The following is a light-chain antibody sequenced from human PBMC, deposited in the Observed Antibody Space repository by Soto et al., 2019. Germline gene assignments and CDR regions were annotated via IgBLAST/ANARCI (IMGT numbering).Light chain of an antibody. CDR1: QSVSSSY. Sequence: EIVLTQSPATLSLSPGERATLHCGASQSVSSSYLAWYQQKPGLAPRLLIYDASSRATGIPDRFSGSGSGTDFTLTISRLEPEDFAVYYCQQYGSSPPAFGQGTKVDIK. CDR2: DAS. V-gene: IGKV3D-20*01. CDR3: QQYGSSPPA. J-gene: IGKJ1*01.